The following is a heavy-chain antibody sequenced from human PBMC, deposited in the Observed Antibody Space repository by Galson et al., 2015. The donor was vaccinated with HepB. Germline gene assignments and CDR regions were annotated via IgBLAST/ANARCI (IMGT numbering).Heavy chain of an antibody. Sequence: VRQAPVKGLEWIGYIYYSGSTNYNPSIKRRVTISVDTSKSQFSLKLSSVTAARTAVYYCARGYSSSSTVDYWGQGTLVTVSS. CDR2: IYYSGST. CDR3: ARGYSSSSTVDY. D-gene: IGHD6-6*01. V-gene: IGHV4-59*01. J-gene: IGHJ4*02.